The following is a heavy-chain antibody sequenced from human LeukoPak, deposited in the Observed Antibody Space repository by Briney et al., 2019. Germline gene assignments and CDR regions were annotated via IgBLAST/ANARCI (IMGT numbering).Heavy chain of an antibody. CDR3: ARKGDYHDY. D-gene: IGHD4-17*01. V-gene: IGHV3-48*03. J-gene: IGHJ4*02. CDR1: GFSLTTYE. CDR2: ISSSGDSI. Sequence: PGGSLRLSCAASGFSLTTYEMNWVRQAPGKGLEWVSYISSSGDSIYYADSVKGRFTISRDNAKNSLYLQMNSLRDEDTAVYYCARKGDYHDYWGQGTLVTASS.